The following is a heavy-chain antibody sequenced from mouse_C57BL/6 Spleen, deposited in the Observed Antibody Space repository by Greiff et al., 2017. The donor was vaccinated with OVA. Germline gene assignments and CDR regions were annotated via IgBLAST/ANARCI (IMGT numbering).Heavy chain of an antibody. CDR3: ARSFDGYSSRFAY. CDR2: IYPGDGDT. Sequence: VQLQESGPELVKPGASVKISCKASGYAFSSSWMNWVKQRPGKGLEWIGRIYPGDGDTNYNGKFKGKATLTADKSSSTAYMQLSSLTSEDSAVYFCARSFDGYSSRFAYWGQGTLVTVSA. J-gene: IGHJ3*01. CDR1: GYAFSSSW. V-gene: IGHV1-82*01. D-gene: IGHD2-3*01.